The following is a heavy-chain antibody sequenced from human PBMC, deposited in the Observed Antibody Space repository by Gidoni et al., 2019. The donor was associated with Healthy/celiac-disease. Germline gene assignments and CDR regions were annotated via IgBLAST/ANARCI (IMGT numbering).Heavy chain of an antibody. Sequence: QVQLVESGGGVVQPGRSLRLSCAASGFTFSSSGLHWVRQAPGKGLEWVAVISYDGSNKYYADSVKGRFTISRDNSKNTLYLQMNSLRAEDTAVYYCARDFLNYYDSSGYYYGYYFDYWGQGTLVTVSS. CDR2: ISYDGSNK. CDR3: ARDFLNYYDSSGYYYGYYFDY. D-gene: IGHD3-22*01. V-gene: IGHV3-30*03. J-gene: IGHJ4*02. CDR1: GFTFSSSG.